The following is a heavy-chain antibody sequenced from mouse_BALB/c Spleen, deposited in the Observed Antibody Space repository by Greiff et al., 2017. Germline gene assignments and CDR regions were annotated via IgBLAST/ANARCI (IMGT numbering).Heavy chain of an antibody. V-gene: IGHV1-69*02. D-gene: IGHD1-1*01. CDR1: GYTFTSYW. CDR2: IYPSDSYT. CDR3: TRRPYYYGSSPLHFDY. Sequence: QVQLQQPGAELVRPGASVKLSCKASGYTFTSYWINWVKQRPGQGLEWIGNIYPSDSYTNYNQKFKDKATLTVDKSSSTAYMQLSSPTSEDSAVYYCTRRPYYYGSSPLHFDYWGQGTTLTVSS. J-gene: IGHJ2*01.